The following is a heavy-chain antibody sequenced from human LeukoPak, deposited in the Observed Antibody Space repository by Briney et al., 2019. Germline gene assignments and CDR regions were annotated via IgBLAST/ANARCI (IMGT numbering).Heavy chain of an antibody. CDR3: ARGGATVIIQWYFDL. Sequence: GGSLRLSCAASGFTFSSYAMHWVRQAPGKGLEYVSAISSNGGSTYYANSVKGRFTISRDNSKNTLYLQMGSLRAEDMAVYYCARGGATVIIQWYFDLWGRGTLVTVSS. V-gene: IGHV3-64*01. CDR1: GFTFSSYA. J-gene: IGHJ2*01. CDR2: ISSNGGST. D-gene: IGHD4-23*01.